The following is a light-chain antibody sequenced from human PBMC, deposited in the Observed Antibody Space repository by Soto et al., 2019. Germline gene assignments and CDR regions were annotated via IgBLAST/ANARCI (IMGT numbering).Light chain of an antibody. J-gene: IGLJ1*01. Sequence: QSALTQPRSVSGSPGQSVTISCTGTSSDVGSYDYVSWYQQHPGMAPKLMIYDVAKRPSGVSDRFSGSKSGNTASLTISGLQAEDEAEYYCCAYVGRYSFVFGNGTKVT. CDR1: SSDVGSYDY. V-gene: IGLV2-11*01. CDR3: CAYVGRYSFV. CDR2: DVA.